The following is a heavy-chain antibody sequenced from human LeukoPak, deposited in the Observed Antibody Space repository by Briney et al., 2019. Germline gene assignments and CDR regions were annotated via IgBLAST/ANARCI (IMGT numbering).Heavy chain of an antibody. J-gene: IGHJ2*01. D-gene: IGHD5-18*01. CDR1: GYTLTELS. CDR3: AATEGSYGDWYFDL. Sequence: ASVKVSCKVSGYTLTELSMHWVRQAPGKGLEWMGGFDPEDGETIYAQKFQGRVTMTEDTSTDTAYMELSSLRSEDTAVYYCAATEGSYGDWYFDLWGRGTLVTVSS. CDR2: FDPEDGET. V-gene: IGHV1-24*01.